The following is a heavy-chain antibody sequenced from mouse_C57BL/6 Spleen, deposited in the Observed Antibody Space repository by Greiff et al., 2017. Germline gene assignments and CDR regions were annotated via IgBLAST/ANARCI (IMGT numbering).Heavy chain of an antibody. CDR1: GFTFSDYG. CDR2: ISSGSSTI. CDR3: ARCYGSSSYYFDY. Sequence: EVQLVESGGGLVKPGGSLKLSCAASGFTFSDYGMHWVRQAPEKGLEWVAYISSGSSTIYYADTVKGRFTISRDNAKNTLFLQMTSLRSEDTAMYYCARCYGSSSYYFDYWGQGTTLTVSS. J-gene: IGHJ2*01. V-gene: IGHV5-17*01. D-gene: IGHD1-1*01.